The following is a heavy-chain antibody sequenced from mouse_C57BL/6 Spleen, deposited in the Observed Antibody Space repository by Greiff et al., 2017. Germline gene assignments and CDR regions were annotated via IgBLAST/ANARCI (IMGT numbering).Heavy chain of an antibody. CDR3: ARGHYGSSSLYYFDY. V-gene: IGHV1-63*01. CDR1: GYTFTNYW. CDR2: IYPGGGYT. D-gene: IGHD1-1*01. J-gene: IGHJ2*01. Sequence: VQLQQSGAELVRPGTSVKMSCKASGYTFTNYWIGWAKQRPGHGLEWIGDIYPGGGYTNYNEKFKGKATLTADKSSSTAYMQFSSLTSEDSAIYYCARGHYGSSSLYYFDYWGQGTTLTVSS.